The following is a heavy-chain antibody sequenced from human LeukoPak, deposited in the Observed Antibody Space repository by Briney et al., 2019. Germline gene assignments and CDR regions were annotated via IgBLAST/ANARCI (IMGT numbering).Heavy chain of an antibody. Sequence: PGGSLRLSCAASGFTFSSYWMHWVRQAPGKGLVWVSRINSDGSSTSYADYVKGRFTISRDNAKNTLYLQMNSLRAEDTAVYYCARDSVVVVPAAMNYYYYGMDVWGQGTTVTVSS. CDR2: INSDGSST. CDR3: ARDSVVVVPAAMNYYYYGMDV. D-gene: IGHD2-2*01. CDR1: GFTFSSYW. V-gene: IGHV3-74*01. J-gene: IGHJ6*02.